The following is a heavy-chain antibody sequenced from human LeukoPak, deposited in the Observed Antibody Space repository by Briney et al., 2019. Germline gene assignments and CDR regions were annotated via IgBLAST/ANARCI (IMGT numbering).Heavy chain of an antibody. D-gene: IGHD5-18*01. V-gene: IGHV1-46*01. CDR2: INPSGDCT. J-gene: IGHJ5*02. CDR1: GDTFTSYY. CDR3: ARDKALDTAMVDSGWFDP. Sequence: ASVKVSCKASGDTFTSYYMHWVRHATGQGLEWRGIINPSGDCTSRAQTFQGSVTMTRDMSTTTVDMLLSSLRTDDTAVYYCARDKALDTAMVDSGWFDPWGQGTLVTVSS.